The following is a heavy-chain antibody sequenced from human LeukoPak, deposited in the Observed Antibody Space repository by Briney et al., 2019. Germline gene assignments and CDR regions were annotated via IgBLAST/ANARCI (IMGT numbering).Heavy chain of an antibody. CDR1: GFTFSRHA. Sequence: GGSLRLSCAASGFTFSRHAMNWVRQAPGKGLEWVSSITSSGSYRYHSDSVKGRFTISRDNAKNSLYLQMNRLRVEDTAVYYCASENIVDTSGALFDYWGQGTLVTVSS. D-gene: IGHD5-12*01. J-gene: IGHJ4*02. V-gene: IGHV3-21*01. CDR2: ITSSGSYR. CDR3: ASENIVDTSGALFDY.